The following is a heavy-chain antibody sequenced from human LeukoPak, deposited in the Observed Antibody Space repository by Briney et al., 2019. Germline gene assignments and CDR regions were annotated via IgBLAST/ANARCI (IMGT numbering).Heavy chain of an antibody. CDR1: GGSFSDYY. J-gene: IGHJ6*03. CDR2: MSPSGSS. D-gene: IGHD3-22*01. CDR3: ARGRQDVNMILVVMAGVSYYLDV. Sequence: SETLSLTCAVYGGSFSDYYWTWIRQTPGKGLEWIGEMSPSGSSNYNPSLKSRVTISVDTSKNQFSLKLRSVTAADTAVYYCARGRQDVNMILVVMAGVSYYLDVWSRGTTVTVS. V-gene: IGHV4-34*01.